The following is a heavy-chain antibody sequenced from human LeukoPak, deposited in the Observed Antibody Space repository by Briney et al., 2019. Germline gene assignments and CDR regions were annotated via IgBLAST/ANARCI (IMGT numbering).Heavy chain of an antibody. CDR2: IYTSGST. D-gene: IGHD6-19*01. CDR1: GGSISSYH. V-gene: IGHV4-4*07. CDR3: ARDPSSSGWPYYYYYGMDV. J-gene: IGHJ6*02. Sequence: SETLSLTCTVSGGSISSYHWSWIRQPAGRGLGWIGRIYTSGSTNYNPSLKSRVTMSVDTSKNQFSLKLSSVTAADTAVYYCARDPSSSGWPYYYYYGMDVWGQGTTVTVSS.